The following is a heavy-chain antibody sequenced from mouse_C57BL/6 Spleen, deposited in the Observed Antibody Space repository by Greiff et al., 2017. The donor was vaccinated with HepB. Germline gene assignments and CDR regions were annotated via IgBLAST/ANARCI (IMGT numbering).Heavy chain of an antibody. V-gene: IGHV5-9*01. D-gene: IGHD1-1*01. Sequence: EVHLVESGGGLVKPGGSLKLSCAASGFTFSSYTMSWVRQTPEKRLEWVATISGGGGNTYYPDSVKGRFTISRDNAKNTLYLQMSSLRSEDTALYYCARENYYYGSSYFDYWGQGTTLTVSS. CDR2: ISGGGGNT. J-gene: IGHJ2*01. CDR1: GFTFSSYT. CDR3: ARENYYYGSSYFDY.